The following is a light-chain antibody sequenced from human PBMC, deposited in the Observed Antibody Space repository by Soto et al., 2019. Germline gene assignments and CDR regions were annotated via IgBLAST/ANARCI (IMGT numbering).Light chain of an antibody. CDR3: ISFTSNSQWV. CDR2: EVS. Sequence: QSALTQPASVSGSPGQSITISCTGSSSDVGAYNYVSWYQQHPGKAPKLMIYEVSNRPSGVSNRFSGSKSGNTASLTISGLQAEDESDYYFISFTSNSQWVFGGGTKLTVL. CDR1: SSDVGAYNY. J-gene: IGLJ3*02. V-gene: IGLV2-14*01.